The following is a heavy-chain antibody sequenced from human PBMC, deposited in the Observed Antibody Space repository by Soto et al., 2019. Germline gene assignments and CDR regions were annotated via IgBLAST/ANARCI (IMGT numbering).Heavy chain of an antibody. CDR3: ARAEGSYFDY. J-gene: IGHJ4*02. Sequence: VGFLRLSCAASGFTFSSYAMHWVRQAPGKGLEWVAVISYDGSNKYYADSVKGRFTISRDNSKNTLYLQMNSLRAEDTAVYYCARAEGSYFDYWGQGTLVTVSS. V-gene: IGHV3-30-3*01. CDR2: ISYDGSNK. CDR1: GFTFSSYA.